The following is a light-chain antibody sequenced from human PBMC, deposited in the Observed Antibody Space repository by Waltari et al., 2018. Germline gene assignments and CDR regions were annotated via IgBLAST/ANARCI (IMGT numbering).Light chain of an antibody. J-gene: IGKJ5*01. CDR3: QQYNHWPPIT. CDR2: GAP. Sequence: EIVMTQSPATLSVSPGERATFSCRASQSIADNLAWYQQKPAQAPRLLIYGAPTRATGVPGRFRGSGSGTEFTLTISSLQSEDVAIYYCQQYNHWPPITFGQGTRLEIK. CDR1: QSIADN. V-gene: IGKV3-15*01.